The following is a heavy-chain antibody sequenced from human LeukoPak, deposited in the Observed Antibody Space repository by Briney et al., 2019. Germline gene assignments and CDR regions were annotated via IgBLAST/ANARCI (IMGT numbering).Heavy chain of an antibody. V-gene: IGHV3-23*01. D-gene: IGHD2-2*01. CDR2: ISGSGGST. CDR3: AKRGSTTRYYYYYMDV. CDR1: GFTFSSYS. J-gene: IGHJ6*03. Sequence: GGSLRLSCAASGFTFSSYSMNWVRQAPGKGLEWVSAISGSGGSTYYADSVKGRFTISRDNSKNTLYLQMNSLRAEDTAVYYCAKRGSTTRYYYYYMDVWGKGTTVTVSS.